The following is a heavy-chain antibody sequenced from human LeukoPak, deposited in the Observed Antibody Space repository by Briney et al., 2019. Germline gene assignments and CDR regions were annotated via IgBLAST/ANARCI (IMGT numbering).Heavy chain of an antibody. V-gene: IGHV4-34*01. J-gene: IGHJ5*02. Sequence: SETLSLTCTVSGGSISSYYWSWIRQPAGKGLEWIGEINHSGSTNCNPSLKSRVTISVDTSKNQFSLKVSSVTAADTAVYYCARHMLGAYNWFDPWGQGTLVTVSS. D-gene: IGHD3-10*02. CDR1: GGSISSYY. CDR2: INHSGST. CDR3: ARHMLGAYNWFDP.